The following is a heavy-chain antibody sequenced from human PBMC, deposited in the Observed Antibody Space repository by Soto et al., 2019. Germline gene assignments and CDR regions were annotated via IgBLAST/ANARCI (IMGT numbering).Heavy chain of an antibody. Sequence: QVQLVQSGAEEKKPGASVKVSCKASGYTFTSYAMHWVRQAPGQRLEWMGWINAGNGNTKYSQKFQGRVTITRDTSASTAYMELSSLRSEDSAVYYCARSPGGPMTPGDYWGQGTLVTVSS. J-gene: IGHJ4*02. V-gene: IGHV1-3*05. D-gene: IGHD3-10*01. CDR2: INAGNGNT. CDR1: GYTFTSYA. CDR3: ARSPGGPMTPGDY.